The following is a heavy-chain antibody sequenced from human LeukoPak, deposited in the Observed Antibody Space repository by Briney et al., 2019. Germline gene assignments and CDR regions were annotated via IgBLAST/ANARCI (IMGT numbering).Heavy chain of an antibody. CDR1: GFTFSTFA. J-gene: IGHJ6*03. V-gene: IGHV3-23*01. CDR3: AGSSDIYGSGSYFNSLGDV. CDR2: IFPSGGEI. D-gene: IGHD3-10*01. Sequence: GGSLRLSCAASGFTFSTFAMIWVRQPPGKGLEWVSSIFPSGGEIHYADSVRGRFTISRDNSKSTLSLQMNSLRAEDTAVYYCAGSSDIYGSGSYFNSLGDVWGKGTTV.